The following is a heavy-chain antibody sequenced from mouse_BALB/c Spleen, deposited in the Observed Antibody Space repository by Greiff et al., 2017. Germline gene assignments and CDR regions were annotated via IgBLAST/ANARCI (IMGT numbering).Heavy chain of an antibody. V-gene: IGHV14-3*02. CDR1: GFNIKDTY. J-gene: IGHJ2*01. CDR2: IDPANGNT. CDR3: AREFITTVVAHFDY. D-gene: IGHD1-1*01. Sequence: EVQLQQSGAELVKPGASVKLSCTASGFNIKDTYMHWVKQRPEQGLEWIGRIDPANGNTKYDPKFQGKATITADTSSNTAYLQLSSLTSEDTAVYYCAREFITTVVAHFDYWGQGTTLTVSS.